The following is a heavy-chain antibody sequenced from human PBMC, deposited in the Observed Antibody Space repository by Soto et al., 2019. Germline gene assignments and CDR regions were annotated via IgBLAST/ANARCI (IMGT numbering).Heavy chain of an antibody. V-gene: IGHV3-30-3*01. D-gene: IGHD4-17*01. J-gene: IGHJ4*02. CDR2: ISYDGTNK. CDR1: GFSFSISP. CDR3: ARDPKTYGGQHWAFNYFDS. Sequence: QVQLVESGGGVVQPGRSLRLSCAASGFSFSISPMHWVRQAPGKGPEWVALISYDGTNKFYADSVKGRFTISRDNSKSTLYLQVDSLRPEDEAVYYCARDPKTYGGQHWAFNYFDSWGQGTLVTVSS.